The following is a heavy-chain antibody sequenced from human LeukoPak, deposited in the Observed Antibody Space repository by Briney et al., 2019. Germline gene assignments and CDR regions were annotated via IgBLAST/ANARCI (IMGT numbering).Heavy chain of an antibody. D-gene: IGHD6-19*01. J-gene: IGHJ4*02. CDR3: ARDPPHIYSSGWTREGVGY. Sequence: GGSLRLSCAASEFTFSDYTMNWVRQAPGKGLEWVSSISSSSSYIYYADSVKGRFTISRDNAKNSLYLQMNSLRAEDTAVYYCARDPPHIYSSGWTREGVGYWGQGTLVTVSS. V-gene: IGHV3-21*01. CDR2: ISSSSSYI. CDR1: EFTFSDYT.